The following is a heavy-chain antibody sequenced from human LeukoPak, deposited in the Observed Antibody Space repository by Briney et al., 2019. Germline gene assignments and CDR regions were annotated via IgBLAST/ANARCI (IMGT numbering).Heavy chain of an antibody. V-gene: IGHV4-38-2*02. CDR2: IYHSGST. CDR1: GYSISSGYY. CDR3: ARDRILIPFDY. Sequence: PSETLSLTCTVSGYSISSGYYWGWIRQPPGEGLEWIGSIYHSGSTYYNPSLKSRVTISVDTSKNQFSLKLSSVTAADTAVYYCARDRILIPFDYWGQGTLVTVSS. J-gene: IGHJ4*02.